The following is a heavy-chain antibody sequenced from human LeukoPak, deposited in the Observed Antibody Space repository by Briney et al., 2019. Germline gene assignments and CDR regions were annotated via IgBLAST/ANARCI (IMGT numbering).Heavy chain of an antibody. CDR3: ARGRDYDYVWGSYRWPLIPAFDY. V-gene: IGHV4-34*01. D-gene: IGHD3-16*02. CDR2: INHSGST. CDR1: GGSFSGYY. J-gene: IGHJ4*02. Sequence: PSETLSLTCAVYGGSFSGYYWSWIRQPPGKGLEWIGEINHSGSTNYNPSLKSRVTISVDTSKNQFSLKLSSVTAADTAVYYCARGRDYDYVWGSYRWPLIPAFDYWGQGTLVTVSS.